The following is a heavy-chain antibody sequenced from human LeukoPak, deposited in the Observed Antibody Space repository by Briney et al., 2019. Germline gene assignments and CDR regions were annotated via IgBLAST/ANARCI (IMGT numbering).Heavy chain of an antibody. CDR2: INPSGGST. CDR3: ARHGDGAENFQH. Sequence: ASVKVSCKASGYTFADYYIHWVRQAPGQGLEWMGIINPSGGSTNYAQKFQGRVTMTRDTSTSTLYMELNSLRSDDTSVYYCARHGDGAENFQHWGQGTLVTVS. CDR1: GYTFADYY. J-gene: IGHJ1*01. V-gene: IGHV1-46*01. D-gene: IGHD4-17*01.